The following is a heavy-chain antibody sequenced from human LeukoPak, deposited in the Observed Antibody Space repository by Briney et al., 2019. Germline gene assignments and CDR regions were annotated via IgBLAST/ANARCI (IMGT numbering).Heavy chain of an antibody. CDR3: PRQRWLVHNWFDP. CDR2: ISYSAST. V-gene: IGHV4-39*01. CDR1: GGSISSRSYY. D-gene: IGHD6-19*01. J-gene: IGHJ5*02. Sequence: SETLSLTCSVSGGSISSRSYYWGWIRHPPGKGLEWIGSISYSASTYYNPSLKSRVTISVDTSKNQFSLKLSSVTAADTALYYCPRQRWLVHNWFDPWGQGTLVTVSS.